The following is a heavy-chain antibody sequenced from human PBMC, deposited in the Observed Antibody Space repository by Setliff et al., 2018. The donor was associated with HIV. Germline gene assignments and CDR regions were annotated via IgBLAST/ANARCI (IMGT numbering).Heavy chain of an antibody. D-gene: IGHD3-10*01. Sequence: ASVKVSCKTAGYTFTGHFIHWMRQAPGQGLEWMGWINPNSGATDYAWRFEDRVTMTSDTSIRTVYMELSSLRSDETAVYYCARDTAIGWYGESKMSDFWGQGTLVTVSS. J-gene: IGHJ4*02. CDR1: GYTFTGHF. V-gene: IGHV1-2*02. CDR3: ARDTAIGWYGESKMSDF. CDR2: INPNSGAT.